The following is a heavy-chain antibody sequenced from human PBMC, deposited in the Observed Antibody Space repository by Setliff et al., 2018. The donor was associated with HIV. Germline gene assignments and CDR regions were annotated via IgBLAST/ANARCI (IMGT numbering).Heavy chain of an antibody. CDR3: ARGRGSSSSWPIDY. V-gene: IGHV1-69*13. D-gene: IGHD6-13*01. Sequence: GASVKVSCKASGGTSSSYGISWVRQAPGQGLEWMGGIIPIFDTVNYAQKFQGRVTITADESTNTAYMELSSLRSEDTAVYYCARGRGSSSSWPIDYWGQGTLVTVSS. J-gene: IGHJ4*02. CDR1: GGTSSSYG. CDR2: IIPIFDTV.